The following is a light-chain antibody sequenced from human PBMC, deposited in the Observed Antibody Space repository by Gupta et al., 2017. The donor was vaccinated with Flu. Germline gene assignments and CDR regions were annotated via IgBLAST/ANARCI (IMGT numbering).Light chain of an antibody. CDR2: KAS. J-gene: IGKJ1*01. V-gene: IGKV1-5*03. Sequence: DIQMTQSPSTLSESVGDRVTITCRASQSISSWLAWYQQKPGKAPKLLIYKASSLESGVPSRFSGSGSGTEFTLTISSLQPDDFATYYCQQDNSYPWTFGQGTKVEIK. CDR1: QSISSW. CDR3: QQDNSYPWT.